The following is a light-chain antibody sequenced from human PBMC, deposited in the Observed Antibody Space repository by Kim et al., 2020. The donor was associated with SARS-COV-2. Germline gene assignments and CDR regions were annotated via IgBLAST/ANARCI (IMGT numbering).Light chain of an antibody. CDR1: SSNIGAGYD. V-gene: IGLV1-40*01. J-gene: IGLJ3*02. CDR3: QSYDSSLSGGV. CDR2: GNS. Sequence: QPVLTQPPSVSGAPGQRVTISCTGSSSNIGAGYDVHWYQQLPGTAPKLLIHGNSNRPSGVPDRFSGSKSGTSASLAITGLQAEDEADYYCQSYDSSLSGGVFGGGTQLTVL.